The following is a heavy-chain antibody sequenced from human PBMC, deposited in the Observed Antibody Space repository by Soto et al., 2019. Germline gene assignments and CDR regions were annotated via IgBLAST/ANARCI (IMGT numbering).Heavy chain of an antibody. CDR3: ARGFRCSGGSCYSAVYNWFDP. V-gene: IGHV1-69*13. CDR2: IIPIFGTA. J-gene: IGHJ5*02. Sequence: SVKVSCKASGGTFSSYAISWVRQAPGQGLEWMGGIIPIFGTANYAQKFQGRVTITADESTSTAYMELSSLRSEDTAVYYCARGFRCSGGSCYSAVYNWFDPWGQGTLVTVSS. CDR1: GGTFSSYA. D-gene: IGHD2-15*01.